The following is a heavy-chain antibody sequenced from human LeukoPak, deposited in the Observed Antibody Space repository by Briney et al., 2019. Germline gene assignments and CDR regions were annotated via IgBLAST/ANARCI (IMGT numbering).Heavy chain of an antibody. D-gene: IGHD6-19*01. V-gene: IGHV3-30*09. Sequence: GGSLRLSCEASGFTFSSHIISWVRQAPGKGLEWVAVISYDGSNKYYADSVKGRFAISRDNSKNTLYLQMNSLRAEDTAVYYCARDHRAVAGPSDYWGQGTLVTVSS. CDR3: ARDHRAVAGPSDY. J-gene: IGHJ4*02. CDR2: ISYDGSNK. CDR1: GFTFSSHI.